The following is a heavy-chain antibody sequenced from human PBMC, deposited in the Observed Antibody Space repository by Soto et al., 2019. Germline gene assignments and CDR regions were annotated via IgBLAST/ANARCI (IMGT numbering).Heavy chain of an antibody. CDR2: IYYGGST. CDR1: GCSISSGGYY. Sequence: QVQLQESGPGLVKPSQTLSLTCTVSGCSISSGGYYRRWIRQHPGKGLEWIGYIYYGGSTYYNPYRKSRVTISVDTSKNPFSLKLSSVTAADTAVYYCARGRVVVVAATTSWFDPWGQGTLVTVSS. J-gene: IGHJ5*02. V-gene: IGHV4-31*03. D-gene: IGHD2-15*01. CDR3: ARGRVVVVAATTSWFDP.